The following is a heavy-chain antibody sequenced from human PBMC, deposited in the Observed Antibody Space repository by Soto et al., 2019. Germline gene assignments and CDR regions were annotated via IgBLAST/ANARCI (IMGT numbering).Heavy chain of an antibody. CDR3: ARRLSSGWDFDY. Sequence: DSVKGRFTISRDNAENPLYLQMNSLRAEDTAVYYCARRLSSGWDFDYWGQGTLVTVSS. D-gene: IGHD6-19*01. V-gene: IGHV3-7*01. J-gene: IGHJ4*02.